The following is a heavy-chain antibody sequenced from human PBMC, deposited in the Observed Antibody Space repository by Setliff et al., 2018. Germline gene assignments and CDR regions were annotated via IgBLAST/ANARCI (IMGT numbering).Heavy chain of an antibody. CDR1: GGSFSGYY. D-gene: IGHD3-10*01. V-gene: IGHV4-4*08. Sequence: SETLSLTCAVYGGSFSGYYWSWIRQPPGKGLEWIGHFHTGGSTNYNRSLRSRVSISVDTSKNQFSLKLSSVTAADTAVYYCARTSGSGSSLLPNFSDPWGQGTLVTVSS. J-gene: IGHJ5*02. CDR3: ARTSGSGSSLLPNFSDP. CDR2: FHTGGST.